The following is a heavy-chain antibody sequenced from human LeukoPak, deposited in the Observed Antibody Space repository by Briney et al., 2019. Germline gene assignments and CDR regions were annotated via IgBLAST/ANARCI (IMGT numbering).Heavy chain of an antibody. J-gene: IGHJ4*02. CDR2: INPNGGGT. CDR3: ARVPMNMVRGVIMYYFDY. CDR1: GGTFSSYA. V-gene: IGHV1-2*02. D-gene: IGHD3-10*01. Sequence: ASVKVSCKASGGTFSSYAISWVRQAPGQGLEWMGWINPNGGGTNYAQNFQGRVTMTRDTSISTAYMDLSRLRSDDTAVYYCARVPMNMVRGVIMYYFDYWGQGTLVTVSS.